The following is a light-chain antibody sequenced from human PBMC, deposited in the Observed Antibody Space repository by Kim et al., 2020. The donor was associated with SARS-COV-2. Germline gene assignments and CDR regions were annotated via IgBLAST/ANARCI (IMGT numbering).Light chain of an antibody. J-gene: IGLJ2*01. CDR2: GKN. CDR1: SLRSYY. CDR3: NSRDSNENVF. Sequence: ALGQTARITCQGDSLRSYYATWYQQKPGQAPILVIYGKNNRPSGIPDRFSGSSSGNTASLTITGTQAGDEADYYCNSRDSNENVFFGGGTQLTV. V-gene: IGLV3-19*01.